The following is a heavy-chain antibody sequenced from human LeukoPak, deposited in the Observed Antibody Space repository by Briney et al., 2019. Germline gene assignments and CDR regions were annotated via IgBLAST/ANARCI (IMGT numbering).Heavy chain of an antibody. D-gene: IGHD2-15*01. CDR3: ARDRCSGGSCYKDY. V-gene: IGHV1-69*05. CDR1: GGTFSSYA. CDR2: IIPIFGTA. Sequence: GASVKDSCKASGGTFSSYAISWVRQAPGQGLEWMGRIIPIFGTANYAQKFQGRVTITTDESTSPAYMELSSLRSEDTAVYYCARDRCSGGSCYKDYWGQGTLVTVSS. J-gene: IGHJ4*02.